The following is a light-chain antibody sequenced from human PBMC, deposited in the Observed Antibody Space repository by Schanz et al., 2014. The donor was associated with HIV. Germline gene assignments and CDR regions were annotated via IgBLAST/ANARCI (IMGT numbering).Light chain of an antibody. CDR1: QSIGNS. CDR3: QQYNSYSYT. J-gene: IGKJ2*01. Sequence: IQMTQSPSTLSASVGDRVTITCRASQSIGNSLAWYQQKPGRAPKLLIYKASTLEPGVPSTFSGSGSATEFTLTISSLQPDDFATYYVQQYNSYSYTFGQGTKLEI. V-gene: IGKV1-5*03. CDR2: KAS.